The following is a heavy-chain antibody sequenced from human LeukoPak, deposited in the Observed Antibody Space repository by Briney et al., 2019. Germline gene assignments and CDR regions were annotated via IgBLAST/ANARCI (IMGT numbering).Heavy chain of an antibody. J-gene: IGHJ4*02. Sequence: GGSLRLSCAVSGFTFSNCWMHWVRQVPGKGLVWVSRINTDGTGTDYADSVKGRFTISRDNVKNTLYLQMNSLRAEDTAVYYCVSSSGWGFYWGQGTLVTVSS. CDR2: INTDGTGT. D-gene: IGHD6-19*01. V-gene: IGHV3-74*01. CDR1: GFTFSNCW. CDR3: VSSSGWGFY.